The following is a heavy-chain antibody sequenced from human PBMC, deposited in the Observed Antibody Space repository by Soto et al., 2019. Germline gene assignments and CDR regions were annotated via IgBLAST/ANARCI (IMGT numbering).Heavy chain of an antibody. V-gene: IGHV3-7*01. CDR2: IKEDGSDK. D-gene: IGHD1-1*01. CDR1: GFTFRTYW. Sequence: GGSLRLSCAASGFTFRTYWMSWVRQAPGKGLEWVAFIKEDGSDKYYVDSVKGRFAISRDNAKNSLFLQMNSLRAEDTAVYYCARDRGGRSGKDVWGKGTMVTVSS. J-gene: IGHJ6*04. CDR3: ARDRGGRSGKDV.